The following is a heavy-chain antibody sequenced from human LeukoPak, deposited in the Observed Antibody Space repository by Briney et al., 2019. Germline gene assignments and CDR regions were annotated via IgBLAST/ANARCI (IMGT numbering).Heavy chain of an antibody. V-gene: IGHV3-23*01. CDR2: ISGSGGST. Sequence: QAGGSLRLSCAASGFTFSSYAMSWVRQAPGKGLEWVSAISGSGGSTYYADSVKGRFTISRDNSKNTLYLQMNSLRAEDTAVYYCAKGGRDDYVWGSYRPHAGYYFDYWGQGTLVTVSS. D-gene: IGHD3-16*02. CDR3: AKGGRDDYVWGSYRPHAGYYFDY. J-gene: IGHJ4*02. CDR1: GFTFSSYA.